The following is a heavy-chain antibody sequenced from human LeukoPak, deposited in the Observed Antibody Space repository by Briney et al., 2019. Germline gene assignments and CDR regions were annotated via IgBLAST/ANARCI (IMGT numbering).Heavy chain of an antibody. J-gene: IGHJ4*02. Sequence: ASVKVSCKASGGTFSSYAISWVRQAPGQGLEWMGGIIPIFGTANYAQKFQGRVTITADESTSTAYMELSSLRSEDTAVYYCARDLGIAAAADDYWGQGTLVTVSS. D-gene: IGHD6-13*01. CDR1: GGTFSSYA. V-gene: IGHV1-69*13. CDR3: ARDLGIAAAADDY. CDR2: IIPIFGTA.